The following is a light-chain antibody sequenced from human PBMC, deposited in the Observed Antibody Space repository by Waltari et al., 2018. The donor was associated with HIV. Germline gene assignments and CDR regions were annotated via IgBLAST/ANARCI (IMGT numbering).Light chain of an antibody. J-gene: IGLJ2*01. V-gene: IGLV2-14*01. CDR3: SSYTSSRVL. CDR1: SSDAGGYNS. CDR2: EVR. Sequence: QSALTQPAPVSGSPGQSITISCTGTSSDAGGYNSVSWYQQHPGKAPKLMIYEVRNRPSGVSNRFSGSKSGNTASLTISGLQAEDEADYYCSSYTSSRVLFGGGTKLTVL.